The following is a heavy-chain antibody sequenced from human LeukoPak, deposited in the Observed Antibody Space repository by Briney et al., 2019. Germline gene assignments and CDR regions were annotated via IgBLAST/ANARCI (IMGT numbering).Heavy chain of an antibody. CDR1: GFIFGSYS. D-gene: IGHD4-11*01. J-gene: IGHJ4*02. Sequence: GGSLRLSCAASGFIFGSYSMNWVRQAPGKGLEWVSSISSSSSYVYYADSVKGRFTISRDNAKNSLYLQMNSLRAEDTAVYYCARSARVNDYSFDYWGQGTLVTVSS. CDR3: ARSARVNDYSFDY. V-gene: IGHV3-21*01. CDR2: ISSSSSYV.